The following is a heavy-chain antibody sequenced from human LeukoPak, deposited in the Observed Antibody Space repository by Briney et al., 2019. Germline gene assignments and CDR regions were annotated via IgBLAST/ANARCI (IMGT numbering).Heavy chain of an antibody. CDR2: INAGNGNT. CDR3: ARVVVPAAELDY. V-gene: IGHV1-3*01. CDR1: GYTFTSNA. D-gene: IGHD2-2*01. Sequence: ASVKVSCKASGYTFTSNAMHWVRQAPGQRLEWMGWINAGNGNTKYSQKFQGRVTITRDTSASTAYMELSSLRSEDTAVYYCARVVVPAAELDYWGQGTLVTVSS. J-gene: IGHJ4*02.